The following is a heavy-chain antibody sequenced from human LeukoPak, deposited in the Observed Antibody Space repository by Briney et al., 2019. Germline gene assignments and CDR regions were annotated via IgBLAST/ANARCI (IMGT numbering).Heavy chain of an antibody. V-gene: IGHV4-61*10. Sequence: SQTLSLTCTVSGGSISSGSYYWSWIRQPAGKGLEWIGYIYYSGSTNYNPSLKSRVTISVDTSKNQFSLKLSSVTAADTAVYYCARGYSGYPVNYWGQGTLVTVSS. CDR2: IYYSGST. CDR1: GGSISSGSYY. J-gene: IGHJ4*02. CDR3: ARGYSGYPVNY. D-gene: IGHD5-12*01.